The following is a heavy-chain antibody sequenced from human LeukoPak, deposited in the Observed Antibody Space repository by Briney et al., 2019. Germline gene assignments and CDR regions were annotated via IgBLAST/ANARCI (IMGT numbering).Heavy chain of an antibody. D-gene: IGHD3-22*01. J-gene: IGHJ4*02. V-gene: IGHV3-73*01. Sequence: GGSLRLSCAASGFTFSGSAMHWVRQASGKGLEWVGRIRSKANSYATAYAASVKGRFTISRDDSKNTAYLQMNSLKTEDNGLDYCTRGAYDSSGYYGYWGQGTLVTVSS. CDR1: GFTFSGSA. CDR3: TRGAYDSSGYYGY. CDR2: IRSKANSYAT.